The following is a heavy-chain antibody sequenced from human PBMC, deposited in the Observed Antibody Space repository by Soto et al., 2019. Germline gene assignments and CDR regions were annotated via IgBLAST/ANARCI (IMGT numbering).Heavy chain of an antibody. CDR3: ARGTVEDYFDY. J-gene: IGHJ4*02. Sequence: PGGSLRHSCAASGFTFSSYSMSWVRQATGKGLEWVSYISSSSSTIYYADSVKGRFTISRDNSKNTLYLQMNSLRAEDTAVYYCARGTVEDYFDYWGQGTLVTVSS. D-gene: IGHD6-19*01. CDR1: GFTFSSYS. CDR2: ISSSSSTI. V-gene: IGHV3-48*01.